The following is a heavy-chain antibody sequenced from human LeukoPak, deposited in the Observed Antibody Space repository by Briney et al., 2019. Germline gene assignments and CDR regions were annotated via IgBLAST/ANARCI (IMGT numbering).Heavy chain of an antibody. CDR3: GKTTAGYSSGRFPGWPVDY. CDR1: GFTFNSYA. V-gene: IGHV3-23*01. Sequence: GGSLRLSCAASGFTFNSYAMYWVRQAPGKGLEWISGIFGSGGSAHYADSVKGRFTIPRDNSKNTLYLQMNSLRAEDTAVYYCGKTTAGYSSGRFPGWPVDYWGQGTLATVSS. D-gene: IGHD6-19*01. CDR2: IFGSGGSA. J-gene: IGHJ4*02.